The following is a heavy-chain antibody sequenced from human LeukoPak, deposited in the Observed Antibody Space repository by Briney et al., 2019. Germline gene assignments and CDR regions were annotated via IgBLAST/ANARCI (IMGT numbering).Heavy chain of an antibody. J-gene: IGHJ6*02. D-gene: IGHD2-2*01. CDR3: ARGKYCSSTSCSFYYYYGMDV. V-gene: IGHV1-8*01. CDR1: GYTFTSYD. Sequence: ASVEVSCKASGYTFTSYDINWVRQATGQGLEWMGWMNPNSGNTGYAQKFQGRVTMTRNTSISTAYMELSSLRSEDTAVYYCARGKYCSSTSCSFYYYYGMDVWGQGTTVTVSS. CDR2: MNPNSGNT.